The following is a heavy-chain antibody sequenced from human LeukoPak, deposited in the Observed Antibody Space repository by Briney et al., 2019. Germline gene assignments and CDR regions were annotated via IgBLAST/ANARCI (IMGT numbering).Heavy chain of an antibody. CDR1: GFTFNTYA. J-gene: IGHJ6*04. Sequence: GGSVRLSCADSGFTFNTYAMHWVRQAPGKGLEWVAVISYDGGNKYYADSVKGRFTISRDNSKNTLYLQMNSLRAEDTAVYYCARDHKPRNYCSGGTCHSYYNAMDVWGKGTTVTVSS. D-gene: IGHD2-15*01. CDR3: ARDHKPRNYCSGGTCHSYYNAMDV. V-gene: IGHV3-30*04. CDR2: ISYDGGNK.